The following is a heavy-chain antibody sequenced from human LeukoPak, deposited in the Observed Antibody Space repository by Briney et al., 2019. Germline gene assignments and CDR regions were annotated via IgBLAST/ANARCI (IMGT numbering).Heavy chain of an antibody. V-gene: IGHV3-23*01. CDR2: TGGGGRDT. J-gene: IGHJ6*03. Sequence: GGSLRPSCAASGFTFSTYAMSWVRQAPGKGLEWLSTTGGGGRDTFYADSVKGRFTVSRDNSKNTLYLQMSSLRAEDTAVYFCAKNRGANYYNYYMDVWGKGTTVTVSS. CDR1: GFTFSTYA. D-gene: IGHD4/OR15-4a*01. CDR3: AKNRGANYYNYYMDV.